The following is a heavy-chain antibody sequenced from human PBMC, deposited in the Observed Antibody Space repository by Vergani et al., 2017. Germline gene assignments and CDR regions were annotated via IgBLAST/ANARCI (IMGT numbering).Heavy chain of an antibody. D-gene: IGHD2-21*02. CDR1: GFTFSSYG. J-gene: IGHJ4*02. Sequence: QVQLVESGGGVVQPGRSLRLSCAASGFTFSSYGMHWVRQAPGKGLGWVAVISYDGSNKYYADSVKGRFTISRDNSKNTLYLQMNSLRAEDTAVYYCAKEGRYCGGDCYSALLDYWGQGTLVTVSS. V-gene: IGHV3-30*18. CDR3: AKEGRYCGGDCYSALLDY. CDR2: ISYDGSNK.